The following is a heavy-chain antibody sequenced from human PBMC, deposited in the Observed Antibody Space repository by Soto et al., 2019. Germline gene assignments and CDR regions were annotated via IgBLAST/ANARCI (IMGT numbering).Heavy chain of an antibody. CDR1: GGSFKGYY. Sequence: SETLSLTCAVYGGSFKGYYWTWIRQPPGKGLEWIGEIDHSGSTNYNPSLKSRVTISVDTSKNQFSLKLASVTAADTAVYYCARVEYTYNYRGLDYWGQGTLVTVSS. D-gene: IGHD3-16*01. CDR2: IDHSGST. J-gene: IGHJ4*02. V-gene: IGHV4-34*01. CDR3: ARVEYTYNYRGLDY.